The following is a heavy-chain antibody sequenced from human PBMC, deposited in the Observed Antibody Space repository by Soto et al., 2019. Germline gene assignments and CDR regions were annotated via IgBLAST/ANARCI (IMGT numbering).Heavy chain of an antibody. Sequence: QVQLVQSGAEVKKPGSSVKVSCKASGGTFSSYAISWVRQAPGQGLEWMGGIIPIFGTANYGEKFQGRVTITADESTSTAYLELSSLRSEDTAVYYCARDLHYFPSDGFDYWGQGTLVTVSS. J-gene: IGHJ4*02. CDR3: ARDLHYFPSDGFDY. V-gene: IGHV1-69*01. D-gene: IGHD3-10*01. CDR2: IIPIFGTA. CDR1: GGTFSSYA.